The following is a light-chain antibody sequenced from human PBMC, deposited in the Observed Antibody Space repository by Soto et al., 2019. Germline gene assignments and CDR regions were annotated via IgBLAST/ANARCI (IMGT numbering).Light chain of an antibody. J-gene: IGKJ1*01. CDR1: QSISSW. V-gene: IGKV1-5*03. CDR3: QQYNSYSRT. Sequence: DIQMTQSPSTVSASVGDRVTITCRASQSISSWLAWYQQKPGKAPKLLSYKASSLESRVPSRFSGSGSGTEFTLTISSLQPDDFATYYCQQYNSYSRTFGQGTKVEIK. CDR2: KAS.